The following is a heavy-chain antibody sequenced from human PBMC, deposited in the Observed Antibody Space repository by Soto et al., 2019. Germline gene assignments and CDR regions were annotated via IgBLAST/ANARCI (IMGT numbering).Heavy chain of an antibody. CDR2: ISANGDRT. CDR1: GFTFSGYA. Sequence: EVQLSESGGGLVQPGGSLRLSCAASGFTFSGYAMNWVRQAPGKGLEWVSGISANGDRTSYADSVRGRFTISRDNSRNTMYVHLTSLRAEDSAMYSCVRHFAGTSSVFDDWGQGTLVTVSS. D-gene: IGHD1-26*01. V-gene: IGHV3-23*01. CDR3: VRHFAGTSSVFDD. J-gene: IGHJ4*02.